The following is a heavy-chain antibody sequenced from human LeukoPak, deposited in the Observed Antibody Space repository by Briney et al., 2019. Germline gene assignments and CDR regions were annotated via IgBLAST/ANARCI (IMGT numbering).Heavy chain of an antibody. CDR3: ARGRGRYCSGGSCLHPVQRVGYYFDY. CDR1: GGSISSYY. D-gene: IGHD2-15*01. V-gene: IGHV4-4*07. CDR2: IYISGST. J-gene: IGHJ4*02. Sequence: PSETLSLTCTVSGGSISSYYWSWIRQPAGKGLEWIGRIYISGSTNYNPSLKSRVTMSVDTSKNQFSLKLSSVTAADTAVYYCARGRGRYCSGGSCLHPVQRVGYYFDYWGQGTLVTVSS.